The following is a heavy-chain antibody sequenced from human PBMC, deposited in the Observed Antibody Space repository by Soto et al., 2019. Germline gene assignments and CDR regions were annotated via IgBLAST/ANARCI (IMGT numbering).Heavy chain of an antibody. CDR2: INPNSGGT. Sequence: KQTTASVKVSCKASGYTFTGYYMHWVRQAPGQGLEWMGWINPNSGGTNYAQKFQGWVTMTRDTSISTAYMELSRLRSDDTAVYYCARAQNILTGYYAAEGDYYGMDVWGQGTTVTVSS. CDR1: GYTFTGYY. CDR3: ARAQNILTGYYAAEGDYYGMDV. V-gene: IGHV1-2*04. D-gene: IGHD3-9*01. J-gene: IGHJ6*02.